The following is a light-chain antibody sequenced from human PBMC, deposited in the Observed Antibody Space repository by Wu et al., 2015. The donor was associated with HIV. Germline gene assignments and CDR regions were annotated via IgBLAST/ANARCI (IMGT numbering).Light chain of an antibody. CDR3: QQYNRRPLT. Sequence: DILMTQSPATLSVSPGERATLSCRASQSISTNLAWYQQKPGQAPRLLVYGASTRATGFPARFSGSGSGTEFTLTISSTQSEDFAVYYCQQYNRRPLTFGQGTKVEIK. J-gene: IGKJ1*01. CDR2: GAS. CDR1: QSISTN. V-gene: IGKV3-15*01.